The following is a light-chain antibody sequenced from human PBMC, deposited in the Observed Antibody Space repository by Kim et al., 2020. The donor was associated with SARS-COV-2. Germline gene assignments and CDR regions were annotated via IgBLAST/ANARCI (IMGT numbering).Light chain of an antibody. CDR3: QQYNNWPPHT. V-gene: IGKV3-15*01. Sequence: VSPGERAPLSCRARQSVSSNLAWYQQKPGQAPRLLIYGASTRATGIPARFSGSGSGTEFTLTISGLQSEDFAVYYCQQYNNWPPHTFGQGTKLEI. J-gene: IGKJ2*01. CDR1: QSVSSN. CDR2: GAS.